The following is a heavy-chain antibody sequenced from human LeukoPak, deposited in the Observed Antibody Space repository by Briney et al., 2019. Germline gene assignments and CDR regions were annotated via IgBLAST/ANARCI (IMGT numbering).Heavy chain of an antibody. CDR3: ARLFSRGWPYYYGLGA. V-gene: IGHV4-39*01. CDR2: VYYGGDA. CDR1: GGSIDSSGSY. D-gene: IGHD6-19*01. Sequence: SETLSLTCTVSGGSIDSSGSYWGWIRQPPGKGLEWIGCVYYGGDAYYNPSLKSRITISADLSKNQFSLSLISVTAADTALYYCARLFSRGWPYYYGLGAWGQGTTVTVSS. J-gene: IGHJ6*02.